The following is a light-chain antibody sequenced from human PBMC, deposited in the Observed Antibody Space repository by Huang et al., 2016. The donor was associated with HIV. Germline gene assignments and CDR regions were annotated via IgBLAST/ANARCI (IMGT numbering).Light chain of an antibody. V-gene: IGKV3-15*01. J-gene: IGKJ1*01. CDR3: QQYNNWPPA. CDR1: RSLSSN. Sequence: IVMTQSPVTLSVSPGERATLSCRASRSLSSNLAWYQQKLGQAPRLLMYGASTRATRIPARFSGTGSGTEFTLTISSLQSEDFAVYYCQQYNNWPPAFGQGTKVEIK. CDR2: GAS.